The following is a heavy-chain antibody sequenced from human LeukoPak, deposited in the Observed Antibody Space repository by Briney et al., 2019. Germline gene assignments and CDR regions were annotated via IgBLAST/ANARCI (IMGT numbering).Heavy chain of an antibody. V-gene: IGHV4-59*01. Sequence: SETLSLTCTVSGVSISSYYWSWIRQPPGKGLEWIGYIYYSGSTNYNPSLKSRVTISVDTSKNQFSLKLSSVTAADTAVYYCARCFYDSSGYYLPRAGDYYYGMDVWGQGTTVTVSS. CDR2: IYYSGST. J-gene: IGHJ6*02. CDR3: ARCFYDSSGYYLPRAGDYYYGMDV. D-gene: IGHD3-22*01. CDR1: GVSISSYY.